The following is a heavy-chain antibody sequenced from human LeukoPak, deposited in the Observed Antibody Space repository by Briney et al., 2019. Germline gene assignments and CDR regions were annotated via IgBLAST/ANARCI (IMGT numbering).Heavy chain of an antibody. CDR1: GFAFSTYD. Sequence: GGSLRLSCAASGFAFSTYDMHWVRQVTGKGLEWVSTIGIPDDTYYSDSVQGRFTISRDNSKRTLFLQMNSLRAEDTAFYYCAKAELGVDTFFDYWGQGTLVTVSS. D-gene: IGHD3-3*01. CDR2: IGIPDDT. CDR3: AKAELGVDTFFDY. J-gene: IGHJ4*02. V-gene: IGHV3-13*01.